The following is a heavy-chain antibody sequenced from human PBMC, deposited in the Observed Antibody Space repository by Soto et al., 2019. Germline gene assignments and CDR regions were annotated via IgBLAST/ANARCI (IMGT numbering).Heavy chain of an antibody. D-gene: IGHD3-10*01. CDR1: GGTFDPYA. J-gene: IGHJ1*01. CDR3: ARGWGDMAHPPPYLF. V-gene: IGHV1-69*06. CDR2: VIPMFLKP. Sequence: EASVKVSCKASGGTFDPYAISWVRQAPGQGLEWVGGVIPMFLKPNYAQKFKGRVTITAVKSTNTVYMEMISLMSEDTAVYYCARGWGDMAHPPPYLFRGQGTQVTGS.